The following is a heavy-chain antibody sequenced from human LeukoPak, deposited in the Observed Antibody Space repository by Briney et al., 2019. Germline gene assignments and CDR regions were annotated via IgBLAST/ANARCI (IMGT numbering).Heavy chain of an antibody. CDR2: ITYDGYYK. CDR3: ARDLSPVVRASPMGY. D-gene: IGHD3-10*01. J-gene: IGHJ4*02. V-gene: IGHV3-30*03. CDR1: GFSFTSYG. Sequence: GTALRLSCAASGFSFTSYGMHWVRQAPGKGLEWVALITYDGYYKYYPDSVKGRFTISSDTSKNTLYLQMNSLRAEDTAVYYCARDLSPVVRASPMGYWGQGTLVT.